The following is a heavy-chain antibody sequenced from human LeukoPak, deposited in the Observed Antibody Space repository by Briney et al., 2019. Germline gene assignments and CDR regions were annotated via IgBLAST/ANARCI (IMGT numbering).Heavy chain of an antibody. V-gene: IGHV1-2*02. CDR1: GYTFTDYY. D-gene: IGHD2-15*01. Sequence: ASVKVSCKASGYTFTDYYMHWVRQAPGQGLEWMGWINPNSGGTNYAQKFQGRVTMTRDTSINTAYMELSSLRSEDTAVYYCASRYCSDGRCDSSYYYYYGMDVWGQGTTVTVSS. CDR3: ASRYCSDGRCDSSYYYYYGMDV. CDR2: INPNSGGT. J-gene: IGHJ6*02.